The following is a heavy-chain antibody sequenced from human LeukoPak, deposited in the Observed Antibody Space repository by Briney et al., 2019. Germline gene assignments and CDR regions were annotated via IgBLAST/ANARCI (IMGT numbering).Heavy chain of an antibody. D-gene: IGHD3-3*01. CDR3: ARRGGIHLEYFDY. V-gene: IGHV3-66*01. CDR2: IYSGGST. J-gene: IGHJ4*02. Sequence: GGSLRLSCAASGFSVSNNYMSWVRQAPGKGLEWVSVIYSGGSTFYADSVKGRFTISRDNSKNTLYLQMNSLRAEDTAVYYCARRGGIHLEYFDYWGQGTLVTVSS. CDR1: GFSVSNNY.